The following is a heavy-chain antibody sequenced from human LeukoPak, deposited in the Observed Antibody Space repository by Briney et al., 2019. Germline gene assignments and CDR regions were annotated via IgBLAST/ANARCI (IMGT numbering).Heavy chain of an antibody. J-gene: IGHJ4*02. Sequence: GSLRLSCAASGFTFSSYGMHWVRQASGKGLEWVAVIWYDGSNKYYADSVKGRFTISRDNSKNTLYLQMNSLRAEDTAVYYCAREVVAATLDYWGQGTLVTVSS. V-gene: IGHV3-33*01. CDR3: AREVVAATLDY. CDR2: IWYDGSNK. D-gene: IGHD2-15*01. CDR1: GFTFSSYG.